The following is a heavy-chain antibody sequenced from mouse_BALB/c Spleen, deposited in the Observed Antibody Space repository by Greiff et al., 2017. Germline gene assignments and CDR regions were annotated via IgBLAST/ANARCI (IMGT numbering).Heavy chain of an antibody. CDR2: INPSTGYT. CDR3: ARKGLRLPYAMDY. J-gene: IGHJ4*01. Sequence: VQRVESGAELAKPGASVKMSCKASGYTFTSYWMHWVKQRPGQGLEWIGYINPSTGYTEYNQKFKDKATLTADKSSSTAYMQLSSLTSEDSAVYYCARKGLRLPYAMDYWGQGTSVTVSS. D-gene: IGHD1-2*01. V-gene: IGHV1-7*01. CDR1: GYTFTSYW.